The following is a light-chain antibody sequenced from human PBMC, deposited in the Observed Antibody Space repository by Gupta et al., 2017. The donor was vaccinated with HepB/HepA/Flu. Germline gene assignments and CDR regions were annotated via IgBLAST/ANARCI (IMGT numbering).Light chain of an antibody. J-gene: IGKJ1*01. Sequence: EIVLTQSPGALSLVVGERATLSCRASQSVSRSQLAWYQQKPGQAPKLLIYGAAGRATGASARFSGSGSGTDFTLTISRLEPEDFAVFYCHQYGTSPWTFGQGTRVEVK. CDR3: HQYGTSPWT. CDR2: GAA. CDR1: QSVSRSQ. V-gene: IGKV3-20*01.